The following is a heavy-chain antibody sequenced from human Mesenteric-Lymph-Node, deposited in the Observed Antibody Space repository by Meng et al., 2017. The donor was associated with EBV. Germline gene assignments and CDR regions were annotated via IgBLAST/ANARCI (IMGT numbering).Heavy chain of an antibody. CDR2: IYHTGST. Sequence: QVQLQESGPGLVRPSGTLSLTCDVSGVSISRTHWWSWVRQAPGKGLEWIGEIYHTGSTNYNPSLKSRVAISVDTSKSQLYLKLSSVTAADTAVYYCARGVNPAYWGQGTLVTVSS. D-gene: IGHD2-2*01. CDR1: GVSISRTHW. CDR3: ARGVNPAY. V-gene: IGHV4-4*02. J-gene: IGHJ4*02.